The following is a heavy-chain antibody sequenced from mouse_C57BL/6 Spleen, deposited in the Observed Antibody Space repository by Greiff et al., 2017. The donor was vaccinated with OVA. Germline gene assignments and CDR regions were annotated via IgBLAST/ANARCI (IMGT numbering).Heavy chain of an antibody. CDR3: ARGGTTVVEGFAY. CDR1: GYTFTSYD. Sequence: VQLQQSGPELVKPGASVKLSCKASGYTFTSYDINWVKQRPGQGLEWIGWIYPRDGSTKYNEKFKGKATLTVDTSSSTAYMELHSLTSEDSAVYFCARGGTTVVEGFAYWGQGTLVTVSA. J-gene: IGHJ3*01. V-gene: IGHV1-85*01. D-gene: IGHD1-1*01. CDR2: IYPRDGST.